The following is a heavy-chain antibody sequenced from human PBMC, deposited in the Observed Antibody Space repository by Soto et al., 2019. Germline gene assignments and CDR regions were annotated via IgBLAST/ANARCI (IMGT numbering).Heavy chain of an antibody. D-gene: IGHD3-10*01. Sequence: QGQLVQSGAEVKKPGSSVKVSCKASGGTFSSYAISWVRQAPGQGLEWMGGIIPIFGTANYAQKFQGRVTITADKSTSTAYMELSSLRSEDTAVYYCARATMVRGVIITNPYYYYGMDVWGQGTTVTVSS. CDR2: IIPIFGTA. CDR3: ARATMVRGVIITNPYYYYGMDV. J-gene: IGHJ6*02. CDR1: GGTFSSYA. V-gene: IGHV1-69*06.